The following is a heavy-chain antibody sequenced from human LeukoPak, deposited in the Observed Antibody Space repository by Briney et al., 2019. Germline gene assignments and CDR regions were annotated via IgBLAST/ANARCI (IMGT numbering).Heavy chain of an antibody. CDR1: GASINSYR. Sequence: SETLSLTCNVSGASINSYRWNWIRQPPGKGLEWIGYISYDGKTNYNPSLKSRLTLSVDTSKNQFSLNLNSVTAADTARYYCTKGSYEPFACWGQGTLVTVTS. CDR3: TKGSYEPFAC. D-gene: IGHD2-2*01. CDR2: ISYDGKT. J-gene: IGHJ4*02. V-gene: IGHV4-59*01.